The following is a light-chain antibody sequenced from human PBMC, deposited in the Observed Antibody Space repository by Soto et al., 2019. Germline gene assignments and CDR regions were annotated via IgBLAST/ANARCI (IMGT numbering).Light chain of an antibody. Sequence: QPVLTQSPSASASLGASVKLTCTLSSGHSSYAIAWHQQQPEKGPRYLMRLNSDGSHSKGDGIPDRFSGSSSGAERYLTISRLQSEDEADYYCQTWGTGLYVVFGGGTKVTVL. J-gene: IGLJ2*01. CDR2: LNSDGSH. CDR1: SGHSSYA. CDR3: QTWGTGLYVV. V-gene: IGLV4-69*01.